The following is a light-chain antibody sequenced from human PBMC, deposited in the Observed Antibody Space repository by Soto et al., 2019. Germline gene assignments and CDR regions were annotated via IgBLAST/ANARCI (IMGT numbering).Light chain of an antibody. Sequence: DLAMTQSPLSLPLTFAEPASISCRSSLSFLHSNGYNYLDWYLQKPGQSPQLLIYLGSNRASGVPDRFSGSGSGTDFTLSISTVEAGDVGVYYCMQALQAPITFGQGTRLEIK. J-gene: IGKJ5*01. CDR3: MQALQAPIT. CDR1: LSFLHSNGYNY. CDR2: LGS. V-gene: IGKV2-28*01.